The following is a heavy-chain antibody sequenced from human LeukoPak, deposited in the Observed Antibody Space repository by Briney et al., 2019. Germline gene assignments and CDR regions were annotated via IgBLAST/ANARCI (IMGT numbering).Heavy chain of an antibody. CDR3: AGDILTGYYQFDY. Sequence: SETLSLTCTVSGGSISRHYWTWIRQPPGKGLEWIGYIYYSGSTNYNPSLKSRVTISVDTSKNQFSLKLSSVTAADTAVYYCAGDILTGYYQFDYWGQGTLVTVSS. D-gene: IGHD3-9*01. CDR2: IYYSGST. V-gene: IGHV4-59*11. J-gene: IGHJ4*02. CDR1: GGSISRHY.